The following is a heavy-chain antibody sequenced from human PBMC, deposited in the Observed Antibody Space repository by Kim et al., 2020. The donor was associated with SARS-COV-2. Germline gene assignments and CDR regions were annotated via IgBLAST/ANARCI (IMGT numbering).Heavy chain of an antibody. CDR3: AKELYGGSYPFPYYYYGMDV. Sequence: GGSLRLSCAASGFTFSSYGMHWVRQAPGKGLEWVAVISYDGSNKYYADSVKGRFTLSRDNSKNTLYLQMNSLRAEDTAVYYCAKELYGGSYPFPYYYYGMDVWGQGTTVTVSS. J-gene: IGHJ6*02. V-gene: IGHV3-30*18. D-gene: IGHD1-26*01. CDR2: ISYDGSNK. CDR1: GFTFSSYG.